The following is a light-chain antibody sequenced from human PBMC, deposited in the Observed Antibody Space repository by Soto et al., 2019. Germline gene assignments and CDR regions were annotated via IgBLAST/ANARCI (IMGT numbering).Light chain of an antibody. V-gene: IGKV4-1*01. CDR2: WAS. Sequence: DIVMTQSPDSLAVSLGERATINCKSSQSVLYTSNNKNYLVWYQQKPGHPPKLLIYWASTRESGAPDRFSGSGSGTDFTLTISSLQAEDVAVYYCQQYYSTPNTFGQGTKLEIK. CDR1: QSVLYTSNNKNY. CDR3: QQYYSTPNT. J-gene: IGKJ2*01.